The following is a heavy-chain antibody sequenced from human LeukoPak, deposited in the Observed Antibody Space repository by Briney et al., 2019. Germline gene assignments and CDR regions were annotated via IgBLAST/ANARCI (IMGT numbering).Heavy chain of an antibody. CDR1: GYTFTGYF. D-gene: IGHD2-8*02. CDR2: INPNSGGT. J-gene: IGHJ6*02. Sequence: ASVKVSCKASGYTFTGYFMHWVRQALGQGLEWMGWINPNSGGTNYAQKFQGRVTMTRDTSISTAYMELSSLRSDDTAVYYCAREVLAKNYGMDVWGQGTTVTVSS. CDR3: AREVLAKNYGMDV. V-gene: IGHV1-2*02.